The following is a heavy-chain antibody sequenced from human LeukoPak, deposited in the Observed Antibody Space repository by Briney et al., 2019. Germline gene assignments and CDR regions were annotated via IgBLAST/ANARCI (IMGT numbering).Heavy chain of an antibody. J-gene: IGHJ4*02. CDR3: AREGYCTNGECYRGNFDY. D-gene: IGHD2-8*01. CDR2: ISYSVST. CDR1: GGSISSYY. V-gene: IGHV4-59*01. Sequence: PSETLSLTCSVAGGSISSYYWSWIRQPPGKGLGWVGYISYSVSTNYNPSLKSRVTISGDTSKNQFSLKLSSVTAADTAVYYCAREGYCTNGECYRGNFDYWGQGTLVTVSS.